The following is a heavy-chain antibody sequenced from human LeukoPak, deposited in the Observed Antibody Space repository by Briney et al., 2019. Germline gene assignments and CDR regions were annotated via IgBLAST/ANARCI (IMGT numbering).Heavy chain of an antibody. CDR1: GGSISSGDFP. V-gene: IGHV4-30-2*01. J-gene: IGHJ4*02. Sequence: SETLSLTCAVSGGSISSGDFPGSWVRHPPGECLEWIGYIFHTGHTSYNPSLKSRVTISVDMSKNQLSLRLTSVTAADTAVYYCARGFYGAGSHFDYWGQGTLVTVSS. CDR3: ARGFYGAGSHFDY. D-gene: IGHD3-10*01. CDR2: IFHTGHT.